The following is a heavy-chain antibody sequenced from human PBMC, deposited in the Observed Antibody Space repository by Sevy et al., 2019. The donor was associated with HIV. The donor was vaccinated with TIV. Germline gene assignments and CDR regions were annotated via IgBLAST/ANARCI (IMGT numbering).Heavy chain of an antibody. D-gene: IGHD3-22*01. Sequence: ASVKVSCKASGGTFSSYAISWVRQAPGQGLEWMGGIIPIFGTANYAQKFQGRVTITADESTSTAYMELSSLRAEDTAVYYCAKDYYDSSGYYYLASPTFDYWGQGTLVTVSS. J-gene: IGHJ4*02. CDR1: GGTFSSYA. V-gene: IGHV1-69*13. CDR2: IIPIFGTA. CDR3: AKDYYDSSGYYYLASPTFDY.